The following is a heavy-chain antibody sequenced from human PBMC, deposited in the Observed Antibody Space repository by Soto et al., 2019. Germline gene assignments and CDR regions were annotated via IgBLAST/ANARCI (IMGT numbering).Heavy chain of an antibody. Sequence: QVQLVQSGAEVKKPGSSVKVSCKASGSTFTSSGISWVRQDPGQGLEWMGWIRAYKGNPNYAQKLQGRVTMTTDTCTSQDDMGQRSLRSDDTAEDYCARDGALGENYYSSGMDVWGQGTTVTVSS. V-gene: IGHV1-18*01. CDR1: GSTFTSSG. CDR2: IRAYKGNP. D-gene: IGHD3-16*01. CDR3: ARDGALGENYYSSGMDV. J-gene: IGHJ6*02.